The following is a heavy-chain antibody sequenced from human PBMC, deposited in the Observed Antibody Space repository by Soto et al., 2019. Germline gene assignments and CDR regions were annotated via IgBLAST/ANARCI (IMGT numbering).Heavy chain of an antibody. D-gene: IGHD6-13*01. CDR3: ARDRKVGQQQDPFQPGPPGFWFDP. CDR1: GDSVSSNSAA. CDR2: TYYRSKWYN. V-gene: IGHV6-1*01. Sequence: SQTLSLTCAISGDSVSSNSAACNWIRPSPSGGLEWLGRTYYRSKWYNDYAASVKSRITITPDTSKNQFSLQLNSVTPEDTAVYYCARDRKVGQQQDPFQPGPPGFWFDPWGQGTLVTVSS. J-gene: IGHJ5*02.